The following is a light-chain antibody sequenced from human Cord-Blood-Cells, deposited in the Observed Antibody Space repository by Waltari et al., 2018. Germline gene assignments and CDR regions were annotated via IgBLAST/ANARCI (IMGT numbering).Light chain of an antibody. CDR2: GAS. CDR3: QQYNNWPRT. CDR1: QGVSSN. J-gene: IGKJ1*01. Sequence: EIAMTTSPANRSVSPGERSTLSCRASQGVSSNLAWYQQKPGQAPRLLIYGASTRATGIPARFSGSGSGTEFTLTISSLQSEDFAVYYCQQYNNWPRTFGQGTKVEIK. V-gene: IGKV3-15*01.